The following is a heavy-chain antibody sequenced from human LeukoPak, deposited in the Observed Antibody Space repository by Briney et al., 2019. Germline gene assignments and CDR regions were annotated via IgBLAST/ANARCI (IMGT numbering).Heavy chain of an antibody. CDR2: IYYSGNT. Sequence: SETLSLTCTVSGDSISTSNSYWGWIRQPPGKGLEWIGSIYYSGNTYYNASLKSRVTISVDTSKNQFSLRLTSVTAADTAVYYCARQTGSGLFILPGGQGTLVTVSS. D-gene: IGHD3/OR15-3a*01. CDR3: ARQTGSGLFILP. V-gene: IGHV4-39*01. CDR1: GDSISTSNSY. J-gene: IGHJ4*02.